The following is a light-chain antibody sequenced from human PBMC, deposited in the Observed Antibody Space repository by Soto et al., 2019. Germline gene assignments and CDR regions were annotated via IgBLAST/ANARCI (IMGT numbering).Light chain of an antibody. Sequence: DIQMTQSPSSLSASVGDRVTITCRASQSISSYLHWYQHKPGIAPKLLIYAASSLQSGVPSRCSGSGSGTDFTLTISSLQPEDFATYSCQQSYSLPWTFGQGTKVEIK. CDR2: AAS. V-gene: IGKV1-39*01. CDR1: QSISSY. CDR3: QQSYSLPWT. J-gene: IGKJ1*01.